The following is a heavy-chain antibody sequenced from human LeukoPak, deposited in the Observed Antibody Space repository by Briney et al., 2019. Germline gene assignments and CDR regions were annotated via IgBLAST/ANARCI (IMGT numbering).Heavy chain of an antibody. V-gene: IGHV6-1*01. CDR2: TYYRSQWYN. CDR1: GDSVSSNTAA. CDR3: ARVTVTTLEN. J-gene: IGHJ1*01. D-gene: IGHD4-17*01. Sequence: SQTLPLTRAISGDSVSSNTAAWNCIRRSPSRGLEWLGRTYYRSQWYNDYAVSVKSRITINPDTSKNQFSLQLNSVTPEDTAVYYCARVTVTTLENWGQGTVVNLSS.